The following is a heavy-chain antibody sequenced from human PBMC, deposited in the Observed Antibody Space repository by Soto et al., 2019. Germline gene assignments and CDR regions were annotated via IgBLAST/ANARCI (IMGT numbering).Heavy chain of an antibody. CDR1: GGTFSSYT. D-gene: IGHD2-15*01. Sequence: QVQLVQSGAEVKKPGSSVKVSCKASGGTFSSYTISWVRQAPGQGLEWMGRIIPILGIANYAQKFQGRVTITADKSTSTAYMELSSLRSEDTAVYYCARAYCSGGSCAHYYYYYMDVWGKGTTVTVSS. V-gene: IGHV1-69*02. J-gene: IGHJ6*03. CDR3: ARAYCSGGSCAHYYYYYMDV. CDR2: IIPILGIA.